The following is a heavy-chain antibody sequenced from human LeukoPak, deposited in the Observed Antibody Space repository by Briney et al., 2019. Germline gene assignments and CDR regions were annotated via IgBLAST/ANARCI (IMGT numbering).Heavy chain of an antibody. D-gene: IGHD3-22*01. J-gene: IGHJ4*02. CDR2: IYYSGST. V-gene: IGHV4-39*01. CDR1: GGSISSSRYY. CDR3: ARQGASYYYDSSGYYPFDY. Sequence: PSETLSLTCSVSGGSISSSRYYWGWIRQPPGKGLEWIGSIYYSGSTYYNPSLKSRVTISVDTSKNQFSLKLSSVTAADTAVYYCARQGASYYYDSSGYYPFDYWGQGTLVTVSS.